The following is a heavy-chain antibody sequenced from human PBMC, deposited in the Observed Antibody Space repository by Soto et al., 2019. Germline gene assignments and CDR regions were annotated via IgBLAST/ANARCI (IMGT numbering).Heavy chain of an antibody. CDR1: GFTVSSNY. V-gene: IGHV3-53*01. CDR2: IYSAGNT. J-gene: IGHJ4*02. Sequence: GGSLRLSCAASGFTVSSNYMTWVRQAPGKGLEWVSVIYSAGNTYYADSVKGRFTISRDTSKNTLYLQMNSLRADDTAVYYCAGRATVTDCYFDDWGQGTLVTVSS. D-gene: IGHD4-17*01. CDR3: AGRATVTDCYFDD.